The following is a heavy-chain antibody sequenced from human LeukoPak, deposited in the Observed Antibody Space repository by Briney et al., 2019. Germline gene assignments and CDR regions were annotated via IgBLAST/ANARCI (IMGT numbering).Heavy chain of an antibody. J-gene: IGHJ4*02. CDR1: GFTFSTSW. Sequence: GGSLRLSCAASGFTFSTSWMTWVRQAPGKGLEWVANINEDGSEKYYVDSVKGRFTISRDDAKNSLSLQMNSLRAEDTAVYYCARHSDSSSDWYFDYWGQGTLVTVSS. CDR2: INEDGSEK. D-gene: IGHD6-19*01. V-gene: IGHV3-7*01. CDR3: ARHSDSSSDWYFDY.